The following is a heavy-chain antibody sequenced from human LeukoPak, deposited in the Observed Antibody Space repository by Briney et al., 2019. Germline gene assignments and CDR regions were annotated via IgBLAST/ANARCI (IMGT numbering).Heavy chain of an antibody. J-gene: IGHJ4*02. CDR3: AGERGEEYSSGWYKRNYFDN. Sequence: TSETLSLTCTVSGDSFSSVTDYWAWIRQPPGKGLEWIASGDYSGGTYYNPSLESRVAISADMSKNQFSLKLTSVTGADTAVYYCAGERGEEYSSGWYKRNYFDNWGQGIRVTVSS. D-gene: IGHD6-19*01. CDR1: GDSFSSVTDY. V-gene: IGHV4-39*07. CDR2: GDYSGGT.